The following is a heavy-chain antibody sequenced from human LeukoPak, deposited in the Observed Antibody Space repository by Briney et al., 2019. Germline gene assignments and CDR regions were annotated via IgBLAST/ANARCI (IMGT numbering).Heavy chain of an antibody. D-gene: IGHD2-2*01. V-gene: IGHV4-31*03. CDR3: ARYGVVVPAGSPGFDP. Sequence: SETLSLTCTVSGGSMSRGGYYWSWIRQHRGKGLEWIGYIYYRRSPYCHPALQIRVTLSVDTSKNQFSLKLSPVTAADTAVYYCARYGVVVPAGSPGFDPWGQGTLVTVSS. CDR2: IYYRRSP. CDR1: GGSMSRGGYY. J-gene: IGHJ5*02.